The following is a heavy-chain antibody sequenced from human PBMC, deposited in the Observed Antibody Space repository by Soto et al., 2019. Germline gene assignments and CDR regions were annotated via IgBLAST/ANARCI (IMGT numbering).Heavy chain of an antibody. D-gene: IGHD6-13*01. V-gene: IGHV3-21*01. CDR3: ARDVPSYIAAAGTDY. J-gene: IGHJ4*02. CDR2: ISSSSSYI. CDR1: GFTFSSYS. Sequence: GSLRLSCAAAGFTFSSYSMNWVRQAPGKGLEWVSSISSSSSYIYYADSVKGRFTISRDNAKNSLYLQMNSLRAEDTAVYYCARDVPSYIAAAGTDYWGQGTLVTVSS.